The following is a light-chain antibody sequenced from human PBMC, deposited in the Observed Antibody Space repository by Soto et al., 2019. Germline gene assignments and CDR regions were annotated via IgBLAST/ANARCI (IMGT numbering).Light chain of an antibody. CDR3: QQYYSTPWT. Sequence: DIVSTQSPDSLPLSLGERATINCKSSQTVLYSSNNQNYLAWYQQKPGQPPKLLIYWASTRESGVPDRFSGSGSGTDFTLTISSLQAEDVAVYYCQQYYSTPWTFGQGTKVDIK. V-gene: IGKV4-1*01. CDR1: QTVLYSSNNQNY. CDR2: WAS. J-gene: IGKJ1*01.